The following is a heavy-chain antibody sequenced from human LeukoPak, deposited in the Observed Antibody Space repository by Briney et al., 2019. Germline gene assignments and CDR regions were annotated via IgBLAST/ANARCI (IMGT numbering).Heavy chain of an antibody. CDR2: IYHSGNT. J-gene: IGHJ6*03. Sequence: SETLSLTCAVSGYSISSGYYWGWIRQPPGKGLEWIGSIYHSGNTYYNPSLTSRVTISLDTSKNQFSLKLTSVTAADTAVYYCTRGRYESTRLSAYYYYYMDVWGKGTTVTVSS. CDR3: TRGRYESTRLSAYYYYYMDV. D-gene: IGHD1-14*01. V-gene: IGHV4-38-2*01. CDR1: GYSISSGYY.